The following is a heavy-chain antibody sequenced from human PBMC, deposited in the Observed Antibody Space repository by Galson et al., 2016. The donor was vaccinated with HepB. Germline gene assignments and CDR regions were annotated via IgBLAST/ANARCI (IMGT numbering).Heavy chain of an antibody. CDR1: GFTFTNYG. V-gene: IGHV3-33*01. CDR2: IWYDGRNK. Sequence: SLRLSCAASGFTFTNYGMQWVRQAPGKGLEWVALIWYDGRNKNYADSVKGRFTISRDNSKNTLYLQMNSLRAEDTAVYYCAREMSVISLLFDFWGQGTLVTVSS. J-gene: IGHJ4*02. D-gene: IGHD2-21*01. CDR3: AREMSVISLLFDF.